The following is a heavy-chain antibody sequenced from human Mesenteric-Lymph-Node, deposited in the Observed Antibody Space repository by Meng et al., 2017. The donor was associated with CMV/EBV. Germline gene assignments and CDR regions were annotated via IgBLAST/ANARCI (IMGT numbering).Heavy chain of an antibody. Sequence: WVRQAPGKGLEWVAVISYDGSNKYYAESVKGRFTISRDNSKNTVYLQMNSLRAEDTAVYYCARGLWFGELPPGYWGQGTLVTVSP. V-gene: IGHV3-30-3*01. J-gene: IGHJ4*02. D-gene: IGHD3-10*01. CDR2: ISYDGSNK. CDR3: ARGLWFGELPPGY.